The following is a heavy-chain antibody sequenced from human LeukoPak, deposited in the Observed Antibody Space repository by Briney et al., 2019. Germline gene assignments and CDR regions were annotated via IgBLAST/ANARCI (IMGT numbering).Heavy chain of an antibody. CDR3: ARLRRHGYYFDY. CDR2: INPSGGST. Sequence: ASVKVSCKASGYTFTSYYMHWVRQAPGQGLEWMGIINPSGGSTSYAQKFQGRVTISVDTSKNQFSLKLSSVTAADTAVYYCARLRRHGYYFDYWGQGTLVTVSS. CDR1: GYTFTSYY. D-gene: IGHD4-17*01. V-gene: IGHV1-46*01. J-gene: IGHJ4*02.